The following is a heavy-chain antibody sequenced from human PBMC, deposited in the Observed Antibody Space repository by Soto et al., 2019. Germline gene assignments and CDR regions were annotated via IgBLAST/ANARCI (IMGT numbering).Heavy chain of an antibody. J-gene: IGHJ6*02. Sequence: QLQLQESGPGLVKPSETLSLTCTVSGGSISSSSYYWGWIRQPPGKGLEWIGSIYYSGSTYYNPSLKSRVTISVDTSKNQFSLKLSSVTAADTAVYYCARDDSSGYYYGGPTYYYYGMDVWGQGTTVTVSS. CDR3: ARDDSSGYYYGGPTYYYYGMDV. CDR1: GGSISSSSYY. D-gene: IGHD3-22*01. V-gene: IGHV4-39*02. CDR2: IYYSGST.